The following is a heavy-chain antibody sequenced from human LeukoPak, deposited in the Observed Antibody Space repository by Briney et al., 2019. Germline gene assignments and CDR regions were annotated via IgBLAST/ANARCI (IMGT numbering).Heavy chain of an antibody. V-gene: IGHV3-7*01. CDR1: GFTFRKYW. CDR3: ASDREYCSSTSCYLYPYNWFDP. Sequence: GGSLRLSCAASGFTFRKYWMAWVRQAPGQGLEWVATIAASGDDRAYEDSLKGRFTISRDNAKNTLYLQMNSLRAEDTAVYYCASDREYCSSTSCYLYPYNWFDPWGQGTLVTVSS. D-gene: IGHD2-2*01. CDR2: IAASGDDR. J-gene: IGHJ5*02.